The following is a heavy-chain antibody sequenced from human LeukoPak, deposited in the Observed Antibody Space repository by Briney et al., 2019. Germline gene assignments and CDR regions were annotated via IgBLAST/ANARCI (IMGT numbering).Heavy chain of an antibody. J-gene: IGHJ4*02. CDR2: IKQDGSEK. D-gene: IGHD1-26*01. V-gene: IGHV3-7*01. CDR3: VREGGYTGSHYFDY. CDR1: GFTFSSYW. Sequence: GGSLRLSCAASGFTFSSYWMSWVRQAPGKGLEWVANIKQDGSEKYYVDSVRGRFTISRDNAKNSLYLQMNSLRAEDTAVYYCVREGGYTGSHYFDYWGQGTLVTVSS.